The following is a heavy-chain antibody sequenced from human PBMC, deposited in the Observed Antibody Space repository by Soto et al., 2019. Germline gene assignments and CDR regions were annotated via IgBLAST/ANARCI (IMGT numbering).Heavy chain of an antibody. Sequence: GGSLRLSCAASGFTFSSYAMSWVRQAPGKGLEWVSAISGSGGSTYYADSVKGRFTISRDNSKNTLYLQMNSLRAEDTAVYYCAKEFYSSGWYGGAFDIWGQGTMVTVSS. J-gene: IGHJ3*02. CDR2: ISGSGGST. CDR3: AKEFYSSGWYGGAFDI. CDR1: GFTFSSYA. D-gene: IGHD6-19*01. V-gene: IGHV3-23*01.